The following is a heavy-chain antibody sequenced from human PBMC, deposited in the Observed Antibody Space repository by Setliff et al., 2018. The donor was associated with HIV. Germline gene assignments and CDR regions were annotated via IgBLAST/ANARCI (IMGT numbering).Heavy chain of an antibody. CDR3: AREAVGVVRNDYYYYGMDV. Sequence: GASVKVSCKPSGYTFTTYGLSWVRQAPGQGFEWLGGIILVQGLPNYAQKFQGRVTITADVSTSTSYMELSSLRSEDTAVYYCAREAVGVVRNDYYYYGMDVWGQGTTVTVSS. CDR2: IILVQGLP. V-gene: IGHV1-69*10. J-gene: IGHJ6*02. D-gene: IGHD3-3*01. CDR1: GYTFTTYG.